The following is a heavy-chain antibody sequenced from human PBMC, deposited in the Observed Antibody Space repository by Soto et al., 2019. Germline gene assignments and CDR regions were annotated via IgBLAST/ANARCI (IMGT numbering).Heavy chain of an antibody. V-gene: IGHV3-30-3*01. Sequence: QVQLVESGGGVVQPGRSLRLSCAASGFTFSSYAMHWVRQAPGKGLEWVAVISYDGSNKYYADSVKGRFTISRDNSKNTLYLQMNSLRAEDTAVYYCARRTAASHWGQGTLVTVSS. D-gene: IGHD6-13*01. CDR3: ARRTAASH. CDR1: GFTFSSYA. CDR2: ISYDGSNK. J-gene: IGHJ4*02.